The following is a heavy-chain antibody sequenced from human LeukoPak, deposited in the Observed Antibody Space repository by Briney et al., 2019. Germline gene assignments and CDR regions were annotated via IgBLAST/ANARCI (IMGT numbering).Heavy chain of an antibody. Sequence: SETLSLTCTVSGGSISSYYWSWIRQPPGKGLEWIGYIYYSGSTNYNPSLKSRVTISVDTSKNQFSLKLSSVTAADTAVYYCARDRDTAHYYYYYMDVWGKGTTVTVSS. D-gene: IGHD5-18*01. V-gene: IGHV4-59*01. CDR1: GGSISSYY. CDR2: IYYSGST. J-gene: IGHJ6*03. CDR3: ARDRDTAHYYYYYMDV.